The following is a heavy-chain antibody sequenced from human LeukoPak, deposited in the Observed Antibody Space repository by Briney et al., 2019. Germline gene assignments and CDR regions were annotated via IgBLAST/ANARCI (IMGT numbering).Heavy chain of an antibody. CDR3: AAPPGGYSGYDLANWFDP. CDR1: GYTLTELS. V-gene: IGHV1-24*01. D-gene: IGHD5-12*01. J-gene: IGHJ5*02. CDR2: FDPEDGET. Sequence: ASVKVSCKVSGYTLTELSMHWVRQAPGKGLEWMGGFDPEDGETIYAQKFQGRVTMTEDTSTDTAYMELSSLRSEDTAVYYCAAPPGGYSGYDLANWFDPWGQGTLVTVSS.